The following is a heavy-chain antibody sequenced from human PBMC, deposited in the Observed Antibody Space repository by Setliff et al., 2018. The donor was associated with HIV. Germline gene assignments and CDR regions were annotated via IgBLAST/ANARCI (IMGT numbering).Heavy chain of an antibody. J-gene: IGHJ4*02. CDR2: IFYIANT. CDR3: ARTPDF. CDR1: GGSISGYC. Sequence: SETLSLTCTVSGGSISGYCWNWIRQPPGKGLEWIGYIFYIANTYYNPSLKSRVSISLDTSKNQFSLSLSSVTAADTAVYYCARTPDFWGQGMLVTVSS. V-gene: IGHV4-59*08.